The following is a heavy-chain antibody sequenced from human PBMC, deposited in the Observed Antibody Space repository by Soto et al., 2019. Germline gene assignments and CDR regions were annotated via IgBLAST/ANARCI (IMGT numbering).Heavy chain of an antibody. CDR1: GVSISSGKW. V-gene: IGHV4-4*02. D-gene: IGHD3-22*01. CDR2: IFHTGNT. J-gene: IGHJ4*02. CDR3: ARYLFDSRGYPPEV. Sequence: QVQLQESGPGLVKPSGTLSLTCTISGVSISSGKWWSWVRQPPGEGLEWIGEIFHTGNTDYKPSLKSRVSILVDKSKNQFSLNLDSVTAADTAVYYCARYLFDSRGYPPEVWGQGILVTVSS.